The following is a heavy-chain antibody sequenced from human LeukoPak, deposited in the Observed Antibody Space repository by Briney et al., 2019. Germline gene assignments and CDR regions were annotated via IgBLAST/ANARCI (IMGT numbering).Heavy chain of an antibody. J-gene: IGHJ4*02. CDR2: IYYSVST. Sequence: SETLSLTCIVSDGSISSSSYYWGWIRQPPGKGLERNGSIYYSVSTYYNPSLKGRVTISVDTSKSQFSLKLSSVTAADTAVYYCARLTQLRVDTAIEYYFDYWGEGTLVTVSS. D-gene: IGHD5-18*01. CDR3: ARLTQLRVDTAIEYYFDY. CDR1: DGSISSSSYY. V-gene: IGHV4-39*01.